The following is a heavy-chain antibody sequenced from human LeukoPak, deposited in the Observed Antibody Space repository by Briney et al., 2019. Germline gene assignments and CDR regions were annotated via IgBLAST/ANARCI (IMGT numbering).Heavy chain of an antibody. V-gene: IGHV1-2*02. D-gene: IGHD4-17*01. CDR3: ARRGGKNYGDYLLYYYYMDV. CDR1: GYTFTGYY. CDR2: INPNSGDT. Sequence: ASVKVSCKASGYTFTGYYMHWVRQAPGQGLEWMGWINPNSGDTHYAQKFQGRVTMTTDTSTSTAYMELRSLRSDDTAMYYCARRGGKNYGDYLLYYYYMDVWGKGTTVTVSS. J-gene: IGHJ6*03.